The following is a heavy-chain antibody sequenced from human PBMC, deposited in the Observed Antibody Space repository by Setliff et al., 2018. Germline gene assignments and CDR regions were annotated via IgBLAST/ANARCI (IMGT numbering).Heavy chain of an antibody. CDR2: INHSGST. CDR3: ARGKGSWVLLRWFDP. J-gene: IGHJ5*02. CDR1: GGSFSGYY. V-gene: IGHV4-34*01. D-gene: IGHD3-10*01. Sequence: SETLSLTCAVYGGSFSGYYWTWIRQPPGRGLEWIGEINHSGSTNYNPSLKSRVTISVDTSKNQFSLKLSSVTAADTAVYYCARGKGSWVLLRWFDPWGQGTLVTVS.